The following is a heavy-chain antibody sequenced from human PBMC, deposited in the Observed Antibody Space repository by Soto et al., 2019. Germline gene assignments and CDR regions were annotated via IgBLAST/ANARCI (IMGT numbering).Heavy chain of an antibody. CDR1: GFTFSSYA. J-gene: IGHJ2*01. D-gene: IGHD3-3*01. CDR3: AKVGDFNESDVYWDFDV. CDR2: ITGSGGYT. V-gene: IGHV3-23*01. Sequence: EVQLLESGGTVVQPGGSLRLSCAASGFTFSSYAMTWVRQGPGEGLEWVSAITGSGGYTNYADSVKGRFTISRDNSKNTLYLQMNSIGVVDTAVYYCAKVGDFNESDVYWDFDVWGRGTLVTVST.